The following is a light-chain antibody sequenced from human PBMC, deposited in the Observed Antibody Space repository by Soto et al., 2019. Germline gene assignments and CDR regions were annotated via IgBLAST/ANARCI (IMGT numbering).Light chain of an antibody. Sequence: EVVLTHSLATVSLSKRESAALSCRASQSISRSYLAWYQQRPGQAPRLLIYGTSSRATGIPDRFTGSGSGTDFTLTISRLEPEDFAVYYCQQYGSSPWTVGQGGKVDIK. CDR1: QSISRSY. J-gene: IGKJ1*01. CDR3: QQYGSSPWT. V-gene: IGKV3-20*01. CDR2: GTS.